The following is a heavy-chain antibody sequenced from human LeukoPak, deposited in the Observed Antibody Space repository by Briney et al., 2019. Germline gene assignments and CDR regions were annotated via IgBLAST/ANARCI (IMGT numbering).Heavy chain of an antibody. D-gene: IGHD2-21*01. CDR1: GFTFSSYA. V-gene: IGHV3-48*02. Sequence: GGSLRLSCAASGFTFSSYAMSWVRQAPGKGLEWISYIGSSGSAGGNIYYAVSVKGRFTVSRDNAKDSLFLQMNSLQDADTAVYYCARAPTPYFTYYMDVWGKGTTVTVSS. J-gene: IGHJ6*03. CDR2: IGSSGSAGGNI. CDR3: ARAPTPYFTYYMDV.